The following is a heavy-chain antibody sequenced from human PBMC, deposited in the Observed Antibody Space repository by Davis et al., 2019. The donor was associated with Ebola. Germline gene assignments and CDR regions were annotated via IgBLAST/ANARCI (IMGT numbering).Heavy chain of an antibody. D-gene: IGHD2-2*01. CDR3: ARVGDCSSTSCQHFDY. V-gene: IGHV1-18*01. Sequence: ASVKVSCKASGGTFSSYAISWVRQAPGQGLEWMGWISAYNGNTNYAQKLQGRVTMTTDTSTSTAYMELRSLRSDDTAVYYCARVGDCSSTSCQHFDYWGQVTLVTVSS. J-gene: IGHJ4*02. CDR2: ISAYNGNT. CDR1: GGTFSSYA.